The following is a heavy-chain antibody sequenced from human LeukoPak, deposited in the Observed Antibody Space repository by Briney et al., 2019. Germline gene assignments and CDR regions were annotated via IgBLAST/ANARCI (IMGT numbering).Heavy chain of an antibody. CDR3: ARVGWDYYDSSGFYDY. V-gene: IGHV3-33*01. CDR2: IWYDGSNK. Sequence: GGSLRLSGAASGFTFSSYGMHWVRQAPGKGLGWVAVIWYDGSNKYYADSVKGRFTISRDNSKNTLYLQMNSLRAEDTAVYYCARVGWDYYDSSGFYDYWGQGTLVTVSS. J-gene: IGHJ4*02. CDR1: GFTFSSYG. D-gene: IGHD3-22*01.